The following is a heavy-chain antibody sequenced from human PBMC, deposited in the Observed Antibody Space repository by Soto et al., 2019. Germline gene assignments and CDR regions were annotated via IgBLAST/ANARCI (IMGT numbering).Heavy chain of an antibody. J-gene: IGHJ4*02. CDR1: GGTFSSYA. CDR2: IIPISGTA. Sequence: QVQLVQSGAEVKKPGSSVKVSCKASGGTFSSYAISWVRQAPGQGLEWMGGIIPISGTANYAQKFQGRVTITADESTSTAYMELSSLRSEDTAVYYCARRPTAYSSGWYYFYYWGQGTLVTVSS. V-gene: IGHV1-69*01. D-gene: IGHD6-19*01. CDR3: ARRPTAYSSGWYYFYY.